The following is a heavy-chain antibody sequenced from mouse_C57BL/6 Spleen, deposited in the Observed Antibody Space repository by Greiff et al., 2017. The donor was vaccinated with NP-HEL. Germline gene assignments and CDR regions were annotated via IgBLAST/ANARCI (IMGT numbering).Heavy chain of an antibody. Sequence: VHLVESGPGLVAPSQRLSITCTVSGFSLTSYGVDWVRQSPGKGLEWLGVIWGVGSTNYNSALKSRLSISKDNSKSQVFLKMNSLQTDDTAMYYCASLNYYGSRVWFAYWGQGTLVTVSA. V-gene: IGHV2-6*01. CDR3: ASLNYYGSRVWFAY. CDR2: IWGVGST. J-gene: IGHJ3*01. CDR1: GFSLTSYG. D-gene: IGHD1-1*01.